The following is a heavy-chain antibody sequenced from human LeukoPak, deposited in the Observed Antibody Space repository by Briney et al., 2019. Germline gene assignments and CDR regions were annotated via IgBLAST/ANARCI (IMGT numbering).Heavy chain of an antibody. CDR1: GFTFDDYA. CDR3: AKGMGDGSGSYIGAFDY. CDR2: ISWNSGSL. V-gene: IGHV3-9*01. D-gene: IGHD3-10*01. J-gene: IGHJ4*02. Sequence: PGRSLRLSCAASGFTFDDYAMHWVRQAPGKGLEWVSGISWNSGSLGYADSVKGRFTISRDNAKNSLYLQMNSLRAEDTALYYCAKGMGDGSGSYIGAFDYWGQGTLVTVSS.